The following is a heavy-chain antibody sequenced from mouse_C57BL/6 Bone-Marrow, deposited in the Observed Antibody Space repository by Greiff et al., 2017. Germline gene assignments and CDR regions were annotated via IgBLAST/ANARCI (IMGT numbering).Heavy chain of an antibody. D-gene: IGHD2-2*01. CDR1: GFTFSSYA. J-gene: IGHJ4*01. V-gene: IGHV5-9-1*02. CDR2: ISSGGDYI. CDR3: TRERVYYGYDNYYAMDY. Sequence: DVMLVESGEGLVKPGGSLKLSCAASGFTFSSYAMSWVRQTPEKRLEWVAYISSGGDYIYYADTVKGRFTISRDHARNTLYLQMSSLKSEDTAMYYCTRERVYYGYDNYYAMDYWGQGTSVTVSS.